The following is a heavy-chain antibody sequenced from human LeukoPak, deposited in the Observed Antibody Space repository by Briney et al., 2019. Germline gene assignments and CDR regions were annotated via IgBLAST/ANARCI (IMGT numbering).Heavy chain of an antibody. J-gene: IGHJ4*02. CDR2: ISSSGSYI. CDR3: ARPLSWFGELFGY. CDR1: GFTFSSYS. D-gene: IGHD3-10*01. V-gene: IGHV3-21*01. Sequence: GGSLRLSCAASGFTFSSYSMNWVRQAPGKGLEWVSSISSSGSYIYYADSVKGRFTISRDNAKNSLYLQMDSLRAEDTAVYYCARPLSWFGELFGYWGQGTLVTVSS.